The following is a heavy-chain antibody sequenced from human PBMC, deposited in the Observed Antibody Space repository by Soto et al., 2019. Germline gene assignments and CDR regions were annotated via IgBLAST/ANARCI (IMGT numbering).Heavy chain of an antibody. V-gene: IGHV2-5*02. CDR1: GFSLITTGSG. D-gene: IGHD3-10*01. Sequence: QITLKESGPPLVEPTQTLTLTCTFSGFSLITTGSGVAWIRQPPGKALEWLALIYWDDDKRYSPSLKSRLTITKDTSKNQVVLTMTNMDPVDTCTYFCVHLMISGTTFGMDGWGQGSAVTVSS. J-gene: IGHJ6*02. CDR3: VHLMISGTTFGMDG. CDR2: IYWDDDK.